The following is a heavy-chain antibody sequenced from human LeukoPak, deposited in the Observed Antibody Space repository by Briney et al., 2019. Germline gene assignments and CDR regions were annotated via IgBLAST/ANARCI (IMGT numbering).Heavy chain of an antibody. V-gene: IGHV3-7*01. J-gene: IGHJ4*02. D-gene: IGHD1-26*01. CDR2: IKQDGSET. Sequence: PGGSLRLSCAASGFTFTRYWMSWVRQAPGKGLEWVGNIKQDGSETYYVDSVKGRFTISRDNARNSLYLQMNSLTAEDTAVYYCARDPSPGATGHWGQGTLVTVSS. CDR1: GFTFTRYW. CDR3: ARDPSPGATGH.